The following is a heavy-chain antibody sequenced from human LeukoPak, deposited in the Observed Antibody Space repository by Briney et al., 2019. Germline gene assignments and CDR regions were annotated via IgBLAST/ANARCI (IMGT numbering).Heavy chain of an antibody. CDR3: ARQVVDTARSPGWFDP. V-gene: IGHV4-61*02. CDR2: IYTSGST. D-gene: IGHD5-18*01. CDR1: GGSISSGSYY. Sequence: PSETLSLTCTVSGGSISSGSYYWSWIRQPAGKGLEWIGRIYTSGSTNYNPSLKSRVTISVDTSKNQFSLKLSSVTAADTAVYYCARQVVDTARSPGWFDPWGQGTLVTVSS. J-gene: IGHJ5*02.